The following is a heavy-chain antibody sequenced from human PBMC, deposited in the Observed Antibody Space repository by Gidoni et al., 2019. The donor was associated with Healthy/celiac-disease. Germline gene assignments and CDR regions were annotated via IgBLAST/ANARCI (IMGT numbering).Heavy chain of an antibody. CDR1: GCTFSRYA. Sequence: EGQRVESGGGWVQRGGSRRLAWSADGCTFSRYAMHWVRQAPGKGLEYVSAISSNGGSTYYAYSVKGRFTISRDNSKNTLYLQMSSLRAEDTAVYYCVKDTYSTSGAYWGQGTLVTVSS. CDR2: ISSNGGST. J-gene: IGHJ4*02. V-gene: IGHV3-64D*06. CDR3: VKDTYSTSGAY. D-gene: IGHD6-13*01.